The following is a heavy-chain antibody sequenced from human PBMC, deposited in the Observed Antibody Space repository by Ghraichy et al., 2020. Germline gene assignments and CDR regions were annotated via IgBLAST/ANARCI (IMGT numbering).Heavy chain of an antibody. CDR1: GYTFTGYY. CDR2: INPNSGGT. D-gene: IGHD3-10*01. CDR3: ARGHGFGELVPWKR. V-gene: IGHV1-2*06. J-gene: IGHJ3*01. Sequence: ASVKVSCKASGYTFTGYYMHWVRQAPGQGLEWMGRINPNSGGTNYAQKFQGRVTMTRDTSISTAYMELSRLRSDDTAVYYCARGHGFGELVPWKRWGQGTMVTVSS.